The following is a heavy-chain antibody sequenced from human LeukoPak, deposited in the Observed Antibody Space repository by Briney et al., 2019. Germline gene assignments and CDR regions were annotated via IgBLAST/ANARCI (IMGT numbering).Heavy chain of an antibody. CDR3: AREYFDYGRQPVPPHDAFDI. CDR2: IYYSGST. J-gene: IGHJ3*02. CDR1: GDSISSSIYY. Sequence: SETLSLTCTVSGDSISSSIYYWGWIRQPPGKGLEWIGYIYYSGSTYYNPSLKSRVTISVDTSKNQFSLKLSSVTAADTAVYYCAREYFDYGRQPVPPHDAFDIWGQGTMVTVSS. D-gene: IGHD4-17*01. V-gene: IGHV4-30-4*08.